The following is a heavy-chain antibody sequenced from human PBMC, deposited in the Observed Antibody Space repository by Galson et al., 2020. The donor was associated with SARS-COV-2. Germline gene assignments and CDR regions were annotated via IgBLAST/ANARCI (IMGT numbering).Heavy chain of an antibody. D-gene: IGHD2-21*01. CDR1: GYTFISFY. J-gene: IGHJ4*02. CDR3: AREWGDINSSVFDY. Sequence: ASVKVSCKASGYTFISFYIHWVRQAPGQGLEWMGVINPSGDITSYAQKLRGRVTVTRDMSTQTVYMELSSLTSEDTAVYYCAREWGDINSSVFDYGGQGVRVFVSS. CDR2: INPSGDIT. V-gene: IGHV1-46*04.